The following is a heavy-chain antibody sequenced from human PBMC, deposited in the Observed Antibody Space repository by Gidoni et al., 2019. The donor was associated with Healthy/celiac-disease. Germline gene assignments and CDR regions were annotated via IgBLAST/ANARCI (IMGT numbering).Heavy chain of an antibody. CDR2: IYYSGST. Sequence: QLQLQESGPGLVKPSETLSLTCTVSVGSLSSSSYYWGWIRQRPGKGLEWIGSIYYSGSTYYNPSLKSRVTISVDTSKNQFSLKLSSVTAADTAVYYCARHSNGGWFDPWGQGTLVTVSS. CDR1: VGSLSSSSYY. V-gene: IGHV4-39*01. J-gene: IGHJ5*02. CDR3: ARHSNGGWFDP. D-gene: IGHD4-4*01.